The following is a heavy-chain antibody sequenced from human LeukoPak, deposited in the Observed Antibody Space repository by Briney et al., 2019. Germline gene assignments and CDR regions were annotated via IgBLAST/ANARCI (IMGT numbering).Heavy chain of an antibody. CDR2: FDPEDGET. Sequence: ASVKVSCKVSGYTLTELSMHWVRQAPGKGPEWMGGFDPEDGETIYAQKFQGRVTMTEDTSTDTAYMELSSLRSEDTAVYYCATLWAAAGHAYYFDYWGQGTLVTVSS. J-gene: IGHJ4*02. CDR1: GYTLTELS. V-gene: IGHV1-24*01. CDR3: ATLWAAAGHAYYFDY. D-gene: IGHD6-13*01.